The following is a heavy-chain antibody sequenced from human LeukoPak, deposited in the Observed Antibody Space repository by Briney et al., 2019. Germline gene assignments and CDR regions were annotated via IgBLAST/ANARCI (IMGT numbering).Heavy chain of an antibody. CDR3: AAVVGATSIPD. CDR1: GYSINSNYY. V-gene: IGHV4-38-2*02. D-gene: IGHD1-26*01. Sequence: SETLSLTCTVSGYSINSNYYWGWIRQPPGKGLEWIGSIYHTGTTYFNPSLKSRVTMSVDTSNNQFSLRLTSVTAADTAVYFCAAVVGATSIPDWGQGTLVTVSS. CDR2: IYHTGTT. J-gene: IGHJ4*02.